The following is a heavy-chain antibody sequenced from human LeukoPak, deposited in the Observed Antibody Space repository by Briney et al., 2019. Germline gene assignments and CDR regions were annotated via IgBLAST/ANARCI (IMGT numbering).Heavy chain of an antibody. CDR3: ARPLSIEGAFDI. Sequence: GGSLRLSCAASAFTFSGYDMHWVRQAPGKGLEWTAFIRYDGSNEYYADSVKGRFTISRDNSKNTLYLQMNSLRAEDTAVYYCARPLSIEGAFDIWGQGTMATVSS. D-gene: IGHD1-26*01. V-gene: IGHV3-30*02. CDR2: IRYDGSNE. CDR1: AFTFSGYD. J-gene: IGHJ3*02.